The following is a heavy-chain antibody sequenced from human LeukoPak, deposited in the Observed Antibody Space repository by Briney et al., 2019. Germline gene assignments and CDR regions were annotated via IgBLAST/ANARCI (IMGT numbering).Heavy chain of an antibody. J-gene: IGHJ4*02. V-gene: IGHV3-23*01. CDR3: AKANPHSYYYDSSGYYPFDY. Sequence: GGSLRLSCAASGFTFSSYAMSWVRQAPGKGLEWVSAISGSGGSTYYADSVKGRFTISRDNSKNTLYLQMNSLRAEDTAVYYCAKANPHSYYYDSSGYYPFDYWGQGTLVTVSS. CDR1: GFTFSSYA. CDR2: ISGSGGST. D-gene: IGHD3-22*01.